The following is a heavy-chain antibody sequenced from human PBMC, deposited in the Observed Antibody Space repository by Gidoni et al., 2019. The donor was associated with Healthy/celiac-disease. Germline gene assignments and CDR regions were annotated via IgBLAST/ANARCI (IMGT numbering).Heavy chain of an antibody. J-gene: IGHJ6*03. Sequence: EVQLVESGGGLVQPGGSLRLSCAASGFTFSSDSMNWVRQAPGKGLEWVSYISSSSSTIYYADSGKCRFTISRDKAKNSLYLQRNSLRAEDTAVYYCARDGFTYYDYVWGSLYYYYMDVWGKGTTVTVSS. CDR1: GFTFSSDS. CDR2: ISSSSSTI. V-gene: IGHV3-48*01. D-gene: IGHD3-16*01. CDR3: ARDGFTYYDYVWGSLYYYYMDV.